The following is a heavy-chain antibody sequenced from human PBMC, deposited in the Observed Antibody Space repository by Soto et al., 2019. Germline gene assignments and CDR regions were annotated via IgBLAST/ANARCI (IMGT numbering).Heavy chain of an antibody. J-gene: IGHJ4*02. CDR3: ATGEGRDGYSFDW. Sequence: SVKISCKASGVTFNRQDMRWVRQAPGQGLEWMVGIIPMFGTPHYAEKFQDRVTITADESTGTAYLELSSLTTEDTALYDCATGEGRDGYSFDWWGPGTPSSVSA. D-gene: IGHD5-12*01. CDR1: GVTFNRQD. CDR2: IIPMFGTP. V-gene: IGHV1-69*13.